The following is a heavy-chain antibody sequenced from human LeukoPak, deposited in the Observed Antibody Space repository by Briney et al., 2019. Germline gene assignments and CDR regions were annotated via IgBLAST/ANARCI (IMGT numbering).Heavy chain of an antibody. Sequence: GGSLRLSCAASGFTFSSYEMNWVRQAPGQGLEWVSYISSSGSTIYYADSVQGRFTISRDNAKNSLYLQMNSLRAEDTAVYYCARESGSYYVFDYWGQGTLVTVSS. CDR1: GFTFSSYE. CDR3: ARESGSYYVFDY. V-gene: IGHV3-48*03. CDR2: ISSSGSTI. J-gene: IGHJ4*02. D-gene: IGHD1-26*01.